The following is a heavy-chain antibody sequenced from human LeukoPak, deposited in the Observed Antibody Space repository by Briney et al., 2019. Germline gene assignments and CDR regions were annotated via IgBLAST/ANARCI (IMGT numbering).Heavy chain of an antibody. Sequence: ASVKASCKASGYTFTSYYMHWVRQAPGQGLEWMGIINPSGGSTSYAQKFQGRVTMTRDMSTSTVYMELSSLRSEDTAVYYCARASIVGATGFDYWGQGTLVTVSS. D-gene: IGHD1-26*01. CDR1: GYTFTSYY. CDR2: INPSGGST. J-gene: IGHJ4*02. V-gene: IGHV1-46*01. CDR3: ARASIVGATGFDY.